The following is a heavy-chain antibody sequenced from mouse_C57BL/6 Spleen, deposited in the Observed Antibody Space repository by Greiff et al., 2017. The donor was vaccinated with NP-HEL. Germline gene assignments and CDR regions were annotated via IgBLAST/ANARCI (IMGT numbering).Heavy chain of an antibody. J-gene: IGHJ2*01. CDR2: ISDGGSYT. Sequence: DVQLVESGGGLVKPGGSLKLSCAASGFTFSSYAMSWVRQTPEKRLEWVATISDGGSYTYYPDNVKGRFTISRDNAKNNLYLQMSHLKSEDTAMYYCARDPHGSSYPYFDYWGQGTTLTVSS. V-gene: IGHV5-4*01. D-gene: IGHD1-1*01. CDR1: GFTFSSYA. CDR3: ARDPHGSSYPYFDY.